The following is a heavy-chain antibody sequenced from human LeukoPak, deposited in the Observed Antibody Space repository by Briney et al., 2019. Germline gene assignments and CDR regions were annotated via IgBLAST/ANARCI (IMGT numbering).Heavy chain of an antibody. Sequence: SVKVSCKASGGTFSSYAISWVRQAPGQGLEWMGGIIPIFGTANYAQKFQGRVTITTDESTSTAYMELSSLRSEDTAVYYCARSLIYDILTGYPRGAYWYFDLWGRGTLVTVSS. CDR2: IIPIFGTA. CDR1: GGTFSSYA. J-gene: IGHJ2*01. D-gene: IGHD3-9*01. CDR3: ARSLIYDILTGYPRGAYWYFDL. V-gene: IGHV1-69*05.